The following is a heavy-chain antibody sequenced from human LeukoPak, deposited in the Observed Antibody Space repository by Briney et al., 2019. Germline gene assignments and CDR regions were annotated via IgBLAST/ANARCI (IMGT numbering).Heavy chain of an antibody. Sequence: GGSLRLSCAVSGFTFSNYWMHWVRQAPGKGLVYVSRINSDGSSTTYADSVKGRITISRDNAKSTLYLQMNSLRAEDTAVYYCARGHSSGYSYDAFDIWGQGTMVTVSS. CDR2: INSDGSST. V-gene: IGHV3-74*01. CDR3: ARGHSSGYSYDAFDI. D-gene: IGHD3-22*01. CDR1: GFTFSNYW. J-gene: IGHJ3*02.